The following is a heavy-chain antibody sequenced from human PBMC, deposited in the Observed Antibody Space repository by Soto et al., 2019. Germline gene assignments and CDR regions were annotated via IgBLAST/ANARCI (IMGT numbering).Heavy chain of an antibody. V-gene: IGHV4-59*12. J-gene: IGHJ5*02. CDR3: AKDPRSICRNGVCQHPGWFDP. CDR1: GGSISNYY. D-gene: IGHD2-8*01. Sequence: PSETLSLTCIVSGGSISNYYWSWIRQPPGKGLEWIGYIYYSGSTNYNPSLTSRVTISVDTSKNQFSLKLSSVTAADTAVYYCAKDPRSICRNGVCQHPGWFDPWGQGTLVTVSS. CDR2: IYYSGST.